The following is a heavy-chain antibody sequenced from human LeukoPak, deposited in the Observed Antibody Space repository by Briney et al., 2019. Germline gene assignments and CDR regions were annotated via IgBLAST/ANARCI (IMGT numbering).Heavy chain of an antibody. D-gene: IGHD2-15*01. CDR1: GFTFSSYA. V-gene: IGHV3-23*01. CDR2: ISGSGGST. Sequence: GGSLRLSCAASGFTFSSYAMSWVRQAPGKGLEWVSAISGSGGSTYYADSVKGRFTISRDNSKNTLYLQMNSLRAEDTAVYYCAKDSGVVVAATYFDYWGQGTLVTVPS. CDR3: AKDSGVVVAATYFDY. J-gene: IGHJ4*02.